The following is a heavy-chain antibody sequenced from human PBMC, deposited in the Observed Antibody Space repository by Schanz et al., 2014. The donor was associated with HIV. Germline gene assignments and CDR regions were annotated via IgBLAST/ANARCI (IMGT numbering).Heavy chain of an antibody. Sequence: QVLLVQSGPEVKKPGSSVTVSCTASGGTFSNFAISWVRQAPGQGLEWMGGLTPVFGTPMYALKFRGRLTINVDDEKGKEERDCGGLTSAETAGEEGEGGEQSHTRSWYGIALESWGQGTLVTVS. V-gene: IGHV1-69*01. D-gene: IGHD6-13*01. CDR1: GGTFSNFA. J-gene: IGHJ4*02. CDR2: LTPVFGTP. CDR3: EGGEQSHTRSWYGIALES.